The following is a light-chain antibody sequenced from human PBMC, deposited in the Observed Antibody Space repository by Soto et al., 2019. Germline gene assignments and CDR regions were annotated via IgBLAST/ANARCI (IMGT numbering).Light chain of an antibody. CDR2: GAS. J-gene: IGKJ5*01. Sequence: EIVLTQSPGTLSLSPGERATLSCRASQSVSSSYLAWFQQKPGQAPRLLIYGASSRATRIPDMFSGSGSGTDFPLTISRLEHEDFAVYYCQQYGSSPITFGQGTRLEIK. V-gene: IGKV3-20*01. CDR3: QQYGSSPIT. CDR1: QSVSSSY.